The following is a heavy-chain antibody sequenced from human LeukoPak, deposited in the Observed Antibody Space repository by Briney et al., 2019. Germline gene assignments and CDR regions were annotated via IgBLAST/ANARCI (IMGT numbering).Heavy chain of an antibody. Sequence: ASVKVSCKASGYTFTGYYMHWVRQAPGQGLEWMGWINPNSGGTNYAQKFQGRVTMTRDTSISTDYMELSRLRSDDTAVYYCARRGKDFWSGYYGGYYYYYMDVWGKGTTVTVSS. D-gene: IGHD3-3*01. V-gene: IGHV1-2*02. CDR2: INPNSGGT. CDR3: ARRGKDFWSGYYGGYYYYYMDV. CDR1: GYTFTGYY. J-gene: IGHJ6*03.